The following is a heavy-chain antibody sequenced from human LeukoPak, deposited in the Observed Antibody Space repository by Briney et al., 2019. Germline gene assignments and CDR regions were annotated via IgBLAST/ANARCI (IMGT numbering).Heavy chain of an antibody. CDR3: ARFSQYYDSPTHYLDY. CDR2: IYYSGST. D-gene: IGHD2/OR15-2a*01. CDR1: GGSISSYY. V-gene: IGHV4-59*08. Sequence: SETLSLTCTVSGGSISSYYWSWIRQPPGKGLEWIGYIYYSGSTNYNPSLKSRVTVSVDTSKNQFSLKLSSVTAADTAVYYCARFSQYYDSPTHYLDYWGQGILVTVSS. J-gene: IGHJ4*02.